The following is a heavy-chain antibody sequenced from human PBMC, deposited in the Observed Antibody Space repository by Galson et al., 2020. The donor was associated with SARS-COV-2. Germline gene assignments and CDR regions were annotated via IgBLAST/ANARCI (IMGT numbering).Heavy chain of an antibody. J-gene: IGHJ3*02. Sequence: GGSLRLSCAASGFTFSSYGIHWVRQAPGKGLEWVAVIWYDGSNEYYGDSVKGRFTISRDSSKNTVYLQMNSLRAEDTAVYYCARHQFPFYVVDGFDMWGQGTMVTVSS. CDR3: ARHQFPFYVVDGFDM. V-gene: IGHV3-33*01. D-gene: IGHD3-16*01. CDR2: IWYDGSNE. CDR1: GFTFSSYG.